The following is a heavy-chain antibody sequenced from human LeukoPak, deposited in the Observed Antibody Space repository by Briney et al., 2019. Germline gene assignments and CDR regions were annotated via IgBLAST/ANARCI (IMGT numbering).Heavy chain of an antibody. CDR2: MYYSGST. J-gene: IGHJ4*02. Sequence: SETLSLTCSVSGGSISSSSYYWGWIRQPPGKGLEWIGSMYYSGSTYYNPSLKSRVTISVDTSKNQFSLKLSSVTAADTAVYYCARVSSAKGFYFDYWGQGTLVTVSS. D-gene: IGHD3-16*02. V-gene: IGHV4-39*07. CDR1: GGSISSSSYY. CDR3: ARVSSAKGFYFDY.